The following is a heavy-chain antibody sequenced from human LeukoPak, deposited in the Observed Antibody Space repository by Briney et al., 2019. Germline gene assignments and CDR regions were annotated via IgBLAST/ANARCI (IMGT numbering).Heavy chain of an antibody. CDR1: GFTFSSYS. D-gene: IGHD2-8*02. CDR3: ARDSRLGVNFDY. Sequence: GGSLRLSCAASGFTFSSYSMTWVRQAPGKGLEWASSISSSSSYIYYADSVKGRFTISRDNAKNSLYLQMNSLRAEDTAVYYCARDSRLGVNFDYWGQGTLVTVSS. V-gene: IGHV3-21*01. CDR2: ISSSSSYI. J-gene: IGHJ4*02.